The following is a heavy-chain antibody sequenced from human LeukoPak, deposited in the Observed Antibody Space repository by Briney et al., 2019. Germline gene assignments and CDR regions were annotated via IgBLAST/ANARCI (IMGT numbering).Heavy chain of an antibody. CDR1: GYTFTSYY. CDR2: INPSGGST. J-gene: IGHJ6*02. D-gene: IGHD1/OR15-1a*01. CDR3: ARDSEHSYYYYGMDV. V-gene: IGHV1-46*01. Sequence: GASVKVSCKASGYTFTSYYMHWVRQAPGQGLERMGIINPSGGSTSYAQKFQGRVTMTRDTSTSTVYMELSSLRSEDTAVYYCARDSEHSYYYYGMDVWGQGTTVTVSS.